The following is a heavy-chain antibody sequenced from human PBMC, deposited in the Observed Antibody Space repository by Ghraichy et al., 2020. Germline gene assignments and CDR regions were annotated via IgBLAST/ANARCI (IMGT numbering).Heavy chain of an antibody. CDR1: GGSISSGGYS. J-gene: IGHJ6*02. D-gene: IGHD2-2*02. CDR2: IYHSGST. CDR3: ARVTDCSSTSCYRGYYYYGMDV. V-gene: IGHV4-30-2*01. Sequence: SLTCAVSGGSISSGGYSWSWIRQPPGKGLEWIGYIYHSGSTYYNPSLKSRVTISVDRSKNQFSLKLSSVTAADTAVYYCARVTDCSSTSCYRGYYYYGMDVWGQGTTVTVSS.